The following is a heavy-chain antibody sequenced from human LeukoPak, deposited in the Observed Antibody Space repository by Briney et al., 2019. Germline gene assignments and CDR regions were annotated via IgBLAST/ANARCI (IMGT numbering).Heavy chain of an antibody. J-gene: IGHJ4*02. CDR2: IKPDESEK. CDR1: GFTFINYW. V-gene: IGHV3-7*01. Sequence: GGSLRLSCAASGFTFINYWMSWVRQPPGKGLEWVANIKPDESEKFYVGSVKGRFTISRDNAKNSLYLQMNSLRAEDTAVYYCARSPDGFDYWGQGTLVTVSS. CDR3: ARSPDGFDY.